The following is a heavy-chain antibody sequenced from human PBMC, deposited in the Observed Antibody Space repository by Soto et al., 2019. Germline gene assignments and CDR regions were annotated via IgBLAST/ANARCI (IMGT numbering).Heavy chain of an antibody. V-gene: IGHV4-59*08. CDR3: ARGTPSPLIVRSSRGPWFDP. CDR1: GGSISSYY. D-gene: IGHD2-15*01. Sequence: LSETLSLTCTVSGGSISSYYWSWIRQPPGKGLEWIGYMYYGGRTNYNPSLKSRVTISVDTSKMQVSLKLSSVTAPDTAVYFCARGTPSPLIVRSSRGPWFDPWGQGTLVTVSS. J-gene: IGHJ5*02. CDR2: MYYGGRT.